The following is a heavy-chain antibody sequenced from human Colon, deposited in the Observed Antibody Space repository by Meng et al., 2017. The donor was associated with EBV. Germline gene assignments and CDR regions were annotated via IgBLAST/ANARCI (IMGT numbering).Heavy chain of an antibody. CDR1: GFTFSNYW. D-gene: IGHD6-25*01. J-gene: IGHJ4*02. Sequence: EGRLGESGVASVQPGGSLRLSCAASGFTFSNYWMHWVRQVPGKGLEWVSRTNEDGGITTYADSVKGRFTISRDNTKNTLYLQMNSLRAEDTAMHLCSRDLVGSDDDWGQGTLVTVSS. V-gene: IGHV3-74*01. CDR3: SRDLVGSDDD. CDR2: TNEDGGIT.